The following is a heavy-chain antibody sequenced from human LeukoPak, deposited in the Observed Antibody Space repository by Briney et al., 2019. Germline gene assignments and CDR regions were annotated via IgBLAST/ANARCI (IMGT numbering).Heavy chain of an antibody. J-gene: IGHJ4*02. CDR2: MNPNSGNT. D-gene: IGHD3-22*01. CDR1: GYTFTSYD. V-gene: IGHV1-8*01. Sequence: ASVKVSCKASGYTFTSYDINWVRQATGQGLEWMGWMNPNSGNTGYAQKFQGRVTMTRNTSISTAYMELSSLRSEDTAVYYCARGGGYYDSSGYYHFDYWGQGTLVTVSS. CDR3: ARGGGYYDSSGYYHFDY.